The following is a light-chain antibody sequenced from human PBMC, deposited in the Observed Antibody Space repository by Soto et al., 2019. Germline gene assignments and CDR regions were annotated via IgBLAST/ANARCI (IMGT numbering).Light chain of an antibody. V-gene: IGLV2-8*01. J-gene: IGLJ2*01. CDR1: SSDVGGYNY. Sequence: QSALTQPPSASGSPGQSVTISCTGTSSDVGGYNYVSWYQQHPGKAPKLMIYEVSKRPSGVPDRFSGSKSGNTASLTVSGLQAEDEADYYCNSYAGSNIFGVVFGGGTKLTVL. CDR3: NSYAGSNIFGVV. CDR2: EVS.